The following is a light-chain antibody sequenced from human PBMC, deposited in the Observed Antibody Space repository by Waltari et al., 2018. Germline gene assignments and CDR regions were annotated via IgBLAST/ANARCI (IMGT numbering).Light chain of an antibody. CDR2: AAS. Sequence: DIQMTQSPSSLSASVGDRVTITCRASQDIGSWLAWCQQKPGKAPKLLIYAASRLESGVPPRFSGSGSGTDFILAISSLQPEDCGTFYCQQGNSFPYTFGQGTKLEI. J-gene: IGKJ2*01. V-gene: IGKV1-12*01. CDR1: QDIGSW. CDR3: QQGNSFPYT.